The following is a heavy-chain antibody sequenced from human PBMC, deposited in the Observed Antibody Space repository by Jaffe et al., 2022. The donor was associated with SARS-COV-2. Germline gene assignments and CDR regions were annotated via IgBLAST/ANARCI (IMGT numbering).Heavy chain of an antibody. V-gene: IGHV3-33*01. CDR2: IWFDGSRT. CDR1: GFTFRSHG. Sequence: QVQLAESGGGAVQPGRSLRLSCVASGFTFRSHGMHWVRQAPGKGLEWVGIIWFDGSRTDYADSVRGRFTISRDNSRNTLYLQMNSLRVEDTAVYYCARLSGGNFLGGLDCWGQGALVTVSS. D-gene: IGHD2-15*01. CDR3: ARLSGGNFLGGLDC. J-gene: IGHJ4*02.